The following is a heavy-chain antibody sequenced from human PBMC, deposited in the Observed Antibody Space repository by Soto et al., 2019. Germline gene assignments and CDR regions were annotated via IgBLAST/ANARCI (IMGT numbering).Heavy chain of an antibody. V-gene: IGHV1-8*01. Sequence: QVQLVQSGAEVKKPGASVKVSCKASGYTFTSYDINWVRQATGQGLEWMGWMNPNSGNTGYAQKFQGRVTMTRNTXXXXXXXXXXXXXXXXXXXXXCARGRMTGDFDYWGQGTLVTVSS. J-gene: IGHJ4*02. CDR1: GYTFTSYD. D-gene: IGHD2-8*01. CDR2: MNPNSGNT. CDR3: ARGRMTGDFDY.